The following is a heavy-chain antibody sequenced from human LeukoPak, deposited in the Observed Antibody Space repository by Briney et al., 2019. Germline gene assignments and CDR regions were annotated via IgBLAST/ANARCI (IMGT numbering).Heavy chain of an antibody. CDR1: GFTFDDYA. D-gene: IGHD3-3*01. Sequence: GSLRLSCAASGFTFDDYAMHWVRQAPGKGLEWVSLISGDGGSTYYADSVKGRFTISRDNAKNSLYLQMNSLRAEDTAVYYCARDYDFWSGYFYYMDVWGKGTTVTVSS. J-gene: IGHJ6*03. CDR2: ISGDGGST. V-gene: IGHV3-43*02. CDR3: ARDYDFWSGYFYYMDV.